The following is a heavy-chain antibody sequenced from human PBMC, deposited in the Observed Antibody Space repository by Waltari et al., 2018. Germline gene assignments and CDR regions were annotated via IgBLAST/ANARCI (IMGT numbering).Heavy chain of an antibody. CDR2: ISGSVGST. V-gene: IGHV3-23*01. CDR1: GFTFSSYA. CDR3: AKARGSSSWYWYFDY. Sequence: EVQLLESGGGLVQPGGSLRLSCAASGFTFSSYAMSWVRQAPGKGLEWVSAISGSVGSTYYADSVKGRFTISRDNSKNTLYLQMNSLRAEDTAVYYCAKARGSSSWYWYFDYWGQGTLVTVSS. J-gene: IGHJ4*02. D-gene: IGHD6-13*01.